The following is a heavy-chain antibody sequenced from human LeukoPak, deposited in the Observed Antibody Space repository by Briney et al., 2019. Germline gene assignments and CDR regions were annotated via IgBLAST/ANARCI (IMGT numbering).Heavy chain of an antibody. CDR1: GDSISSSSYY. Sequence: SETLSLTCTVSGDSISSSSYYWGWIRQPPGKGLEWIGSIYYSGSTHYNPSLKSRVTISVDTSKNQFSLNLSSVTAADTAVYYCARHGESSSWYTWFDPGGQGTLVTVSS. J-gene: IGHJ5*02. CDR3: ARHGESSSWYTWFDP. D-gene: IGHD6-13*01. CDR2: IYYSGST. V-gene: IGHV4-39*01.